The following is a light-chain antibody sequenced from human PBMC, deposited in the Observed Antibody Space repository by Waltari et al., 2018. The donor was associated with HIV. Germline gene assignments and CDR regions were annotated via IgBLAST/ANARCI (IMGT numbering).Light chain of an antibody. CDR2: DTT. J-gene: IGLJ2*01. CDR1: TGVGTSGQW. V-gene: IGLV7-46*01. CDR3: SLSFGGAAV. Sequence: QAVVTQEPSLTVSPGGTVPPTCGSRTGVGTSGQWPYWFQQKPGQAPRPLIYDTTNKHSWTPARFSGSLLGGKAVLTLSGAQPEDEADYYCSLSFGGAAVFGGGTHVTVL.